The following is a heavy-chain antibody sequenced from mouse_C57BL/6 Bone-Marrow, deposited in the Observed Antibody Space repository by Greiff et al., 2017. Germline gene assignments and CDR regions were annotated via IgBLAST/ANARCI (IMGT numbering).Heavy chain of an antibody. D-gene: IGHD1-1*01. V-gene: IGHV2-2*01. CDR1: GFSLTSYG. J-gene: IGHJ2*01. CDR3: ARNEDYGSSYYFDY. Sequence: VKVVESGPGLVQPSQSLSITCTVSGFSLTSYGVHWVRQSPGKGLEWLGVIWSGGSTDYNAAFISRLSISKDNSKSQVFFKMNSLQADDTAIYYCARNEDYGSSYYFDYWGQGTTLTVSS. CDR2: IWSGGST.